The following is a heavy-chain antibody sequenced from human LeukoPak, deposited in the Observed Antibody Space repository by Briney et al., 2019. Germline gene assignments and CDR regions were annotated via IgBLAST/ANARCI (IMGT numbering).Heavy chain of an antibody. D-gene: IGHD2-2*01. CDR3: ARYCSSTSCYAGSAFDI. J-gene: IGHJ3*02. CDR2: ISSSSSYI. CDR1: GFTFSSYS. Sequence: GGSLRLSCAASGFTFSSYSMNWVRQAPGKGLEWVSSISSSSSYIYYADSVKGRFTISRDNAKNSLYLQMNSLRAEDTAVYYCARYCSSTSCYAGSAFDIWGQGTMVTVSS. V-gene: IGHV3-21*01.